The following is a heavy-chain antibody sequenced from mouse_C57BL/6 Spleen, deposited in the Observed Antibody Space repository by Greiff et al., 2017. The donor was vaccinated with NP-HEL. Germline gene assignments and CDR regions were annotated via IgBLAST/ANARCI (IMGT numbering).Heavy chain of an antibody. Sequence: EVQLQESGPGLVKPSQSLSLTCSVTGYSITSGYYWNWIRQFPGNKLEWMGYISYDGSNNYNPSLKNRISITRDTSKNQFFLKLNSVTTEDTATYYCARGGLGRRWFAYWGQGTLVTVSA. V-gene: IGHV3-6*01. CDR1: GYSITSGYY. D-gene: IGHD4-1*01. CDR2: ISYDGSN. CDR3: ARGGLGRRWFAY. J-gene: IGHJ3*01.